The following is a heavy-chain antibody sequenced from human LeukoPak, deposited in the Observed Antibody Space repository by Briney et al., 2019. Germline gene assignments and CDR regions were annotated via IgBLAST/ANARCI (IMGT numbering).Heavy chain of an antibody. D-gene: IGHD2-2*01. CDR3: ARASVRDIVVVPAAIWFDP. Sequence: ASVKVSCKASGYTFTSYGISWVRQAPGQGLEWMGWISAYNGNTNYAQKLQGRVTMTTDTSTSTAYMELRSLRSDDTAVYYCARASVRDIVVVPAAIWFDPWGQGTLVTASS. CDR2: ISAYNGNT. CDR1: GYTFTSYG. J-gene: IGHJ5*02. V-gene: IGHV1-18*01.